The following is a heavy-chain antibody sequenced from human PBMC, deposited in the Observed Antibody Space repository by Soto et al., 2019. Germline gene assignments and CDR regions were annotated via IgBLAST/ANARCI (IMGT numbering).Heavy chain of an antibody. CDR3: AGFNYYDSSGFGC. CDR1: GYTFTSYA. Sequence: ASVKASCKAPGYTFTSYAMHWVRQAPGQRLEWMGWINAGNGNTKYSQKFQGRVTITRDTSASTAYMELSSPRSEDTAVYYCAGFNYYDSSGFGCWGQGPLGTVSS. D-gene: IGHD3-22*01. CDR2: INAGNGNT. V-gene: IGHV1-3*01. J-gene: IGHJ4*02.